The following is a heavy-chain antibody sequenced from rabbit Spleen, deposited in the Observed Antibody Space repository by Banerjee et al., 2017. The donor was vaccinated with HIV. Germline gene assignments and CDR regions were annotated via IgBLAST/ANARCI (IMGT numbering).Heavy chain of an antibody. CDR3: ARDLVAVIGWNFNL. CDR2: INIVTGKS. Sequence: QSLEESGGDLVKPGASLTLTCTASGVSFSGDSYMCWVRQAPGKGLEWIACINIVTGKSVYASWAKGRFTMSRTSSTTVTLQMTSLTAADTATYFCARDLVAVIGWNFNLWGPGTLVTVS. V-gene: IGHV1S40*01. CDR1: GVSFSGDSY. J-gene: IGHJ4*01. D-gene: IGHD1-1*01.